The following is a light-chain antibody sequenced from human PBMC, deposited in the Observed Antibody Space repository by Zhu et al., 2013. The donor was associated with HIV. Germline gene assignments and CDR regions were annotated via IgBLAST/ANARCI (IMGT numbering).Light chain of an antibody. J-gene: IGKJ4*01. CDR3: QQYGRSPLI. V-gene: IGKV3-20*01. Sequence: EIVLTQSPGTLSLSPGERATLSCRASQSVSSNYFAWYQQKPGQAPRLLIYGVSSRATGIPDRFSGSGSGTQFTLTISRLEPEDFAVYYCQQYGRSPLIFGGGTKVEIK. CDR2: GVS. CDR1: QSVSSNY.